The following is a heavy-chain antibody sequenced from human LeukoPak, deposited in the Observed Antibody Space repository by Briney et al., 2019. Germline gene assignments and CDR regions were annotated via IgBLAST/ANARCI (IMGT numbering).Heavy chain of an antibody. V-gene: IGHV3-53*05. CDR1: GFTVSSNY. J-gene: IGHJ4*02. CDR2: IYSGGST. D-gene: IGHD2-2*01. CDR3: TKDRPEAYFDY. Sequence: GGSLRLSCAASGFTVSSNYMSWVRQAPGKGLEWVSVIYSGGSTYYADSVKGRFTISRDNSKNMLYLQMNSLRAEDTAVYYCTKDRPEAYFDYWGQGTLVTVSS.